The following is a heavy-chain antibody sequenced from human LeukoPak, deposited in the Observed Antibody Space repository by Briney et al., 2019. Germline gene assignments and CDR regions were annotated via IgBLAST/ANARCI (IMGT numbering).Heavy chain of an antibody. V-gene: IGHV4-30-4*01. CDR1: VDSIISGDYY. D-gene: IGHD3-10*01. Sequence: SQTLSLTCTVSVDSIISGDYYWSWIRQPPGKGLEWIGYIFYRGNTYFNPSLKTRLTISVDTSKNQFSLNVSSVTAADTAFYYCARVSRFNYFDYWSQGTLVTVSS. CDR2: IFYRGNT. CDR3: ARVSRFNYFDY. J-gene: IGHJ4*02.